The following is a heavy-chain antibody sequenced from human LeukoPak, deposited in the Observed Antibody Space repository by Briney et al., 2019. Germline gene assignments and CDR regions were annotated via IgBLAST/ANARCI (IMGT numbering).Heavy chain of an antibody. CDR3: ARDGKAKNDY. CDR1: GFTFSRYA. J-gene: IGHJ4*02. V-gene: IGHV3-64*02. D-gene: IGHD1-26*01. Sequence: GRSLRLSCAASGFTFSRYAMQWVRQAPDKRLEYVSGMDDSGTHTYYAESVKGRFTMSRDNSRDTLYLQMRSLRPEDTAVYYCARDGKAKNDYWGQGTLVTVST. CDR2: MDDSGTHT.